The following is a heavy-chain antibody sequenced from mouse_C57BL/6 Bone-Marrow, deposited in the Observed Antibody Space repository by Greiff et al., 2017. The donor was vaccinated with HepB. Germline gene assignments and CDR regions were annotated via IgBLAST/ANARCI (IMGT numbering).Heavy chain of an antibody. Sequence: SGAELVRPGASVKLSCKASGYTFTDYYINWVKQRPGQGLEWIARIYPGSGNTYYNEKFKGKATLTAEKSSSTAYMQLSSLTSEDSAVYFCAREGVTTVVPPWFAYWGQGTLVTVSA. D-gene: IGHD2-2*01. V-gene: IGHV1-76*01. J-gene: IGHJ3*01. CDR2: IYPGSGNT. CDR3: AREGVTTVVPPWFAY. CDR1: GYTFTDYY.